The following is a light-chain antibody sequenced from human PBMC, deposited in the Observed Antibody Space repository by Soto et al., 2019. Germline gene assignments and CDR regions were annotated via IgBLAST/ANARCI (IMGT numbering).Light chain of an antibody. Sequence: EIVLTQSPGTLSLSPGERATLSCRASQSVSSSYLAWYQQKPGQAPRLLIYGESSRAPGIPDRFSGSGSGKNLPLTISRLEPEDFAVYYCQQYGSSPWPFGQGTKVEI. CDR2: GES. V-gene: IGKV3-20*01. CDR1: QSVSSSY. J-gene: IGKJ1*01. CDR3: QQYGSSPWP.